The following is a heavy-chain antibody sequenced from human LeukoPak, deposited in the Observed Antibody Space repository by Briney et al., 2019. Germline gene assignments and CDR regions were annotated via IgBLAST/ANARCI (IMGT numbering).Heavy chain of an antibody. V-gene: IGHV1-69*01. CDR1: GGTFSSYA. CDR2: IIPIFGTA. D-gene: IGHD6-13*01. J-gene: IGHJ5*02. CDR3: ARGGIAAILNWFDP. Sequence: GASVKVSRKASGGTFSSYAISWVRQAPGQGLEWMGGIIPIFGTANYAQKFQGRVTITADESTSTAYMELSSLRSEDTAVYYCARGGIAAILNWFDPWGQGTLVTVSS.